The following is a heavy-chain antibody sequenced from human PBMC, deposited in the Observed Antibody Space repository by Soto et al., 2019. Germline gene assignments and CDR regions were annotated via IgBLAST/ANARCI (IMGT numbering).Heavy chain of an antibody. Sequence: AGGALRLSCAASGITFSSYCMSWVRQAPGKGLEWVANIKQDGSEKYYVDSVKGRFTISRDNAKNSLYLQMNSLRAEDTAVYYCARDLEWLRQWLVPTHAFDIWGQGTMVTVSS. CDR3: ARDLEWLRQWLVPTHAFDI. CDR2: IKQDGSEK. CDR1: GITFSSYC. V-gene: IGHV3-7*01. D-gene: IGHD6-19*01. J-gene: IGHJ3*02.